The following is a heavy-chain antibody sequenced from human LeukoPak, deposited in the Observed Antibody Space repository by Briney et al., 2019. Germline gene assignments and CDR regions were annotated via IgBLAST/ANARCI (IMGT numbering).Heavy chain of an antibody. V-gene: IGHV3-21*01. Sequence: PGGSLRLSCAASGFTFSSYSMNWVRQAPGKGLEWVASISSSSSYIYYSDSVKGRFTISRDNAKNSLYLQMNSLRAEATAVYYCARGCSYSSSWLSGHVVNWFDPWGQGTLVTVSS. D-gene: IGHD6-13*01. CDR1: GFTFSSYS. CDR2: ISSSSSYI. J-gene: IGHJ5*02. CDR3: ARGCSYSSSWLSGHVVNWFDP.